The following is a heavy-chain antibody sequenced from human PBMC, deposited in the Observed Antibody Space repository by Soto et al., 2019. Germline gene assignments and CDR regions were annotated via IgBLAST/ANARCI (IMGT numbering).Heavy chain of an antibody. CDR3: ARVGQWLAYDAFDI. D-gene: IGHD6-19*01. Sequence: GGSLRLSCAASGFTFSSYWMSWVRQAPGKGLEWVANIKQDGSEKYYVDSVKGRFTISRDNAKNSLYLQMNSLRAEDTAVYYCARVGQWLAYDAFDIWGQGTMVTVSS. CDR2: IKQDGSEK. V-gene: IGHV3-7*01. J-gene: IGHJ3*02. CDR1: GFTFSSYW.